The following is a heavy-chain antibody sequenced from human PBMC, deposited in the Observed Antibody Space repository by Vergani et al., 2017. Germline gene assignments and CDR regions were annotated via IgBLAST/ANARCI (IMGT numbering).Heavy chain of an antibody. J-gene: IGHJ4*02. CDR1: GFALNRHA. CDR3: VRDRGLCAGGRCYTEAWDY. V-gene: IGHV3-30-3*01. CDR2: ISFDGTNE. Sequence: VHLLESGGGVVQPGTSLRLSCVVSGFALNRHAMYLVRQAPGKGLEWVVGISFDGTNEYYPDLVKGRFTISRDIAKNTLYLQVRSLRLEDKGVYHCVRDRGLCAGGRCYTEAWDYWGQGTPVTVSS. D-gene: IGHD2-2*02.